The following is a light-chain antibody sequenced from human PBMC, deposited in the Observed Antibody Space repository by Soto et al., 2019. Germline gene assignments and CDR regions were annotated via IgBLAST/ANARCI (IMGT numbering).Light chain of an antibody. CDR3: NSYTNSSAVV. Sequence: QSALTQPASVSGSPGQSITISCAGTRDDIGAYDYVSWYQQHPGNAPKLLVYEATNRPSGVSDRFSGSKSGNTASLTISGLQAEDEADYYCNSYTNSSAVVFGGGTKLTVL. CDR2: EAT. CDR1: RDDIGAYDY. J-gene: IGLJ2*01. V-gene: IGLV2-14*01.